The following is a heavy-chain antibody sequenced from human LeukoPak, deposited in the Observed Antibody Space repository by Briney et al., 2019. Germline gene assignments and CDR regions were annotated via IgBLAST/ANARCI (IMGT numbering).Heavy chain of an antibody. CDR1: GFTFSSYA. CDR3: ARGLGRELDGAFDI. CDR2: ISGSGGGT. V-gene: IGHV3-23*01. D-gene: IGHD3-10*01. Sequence: GGSLRLSCAASGFTFSSYAMNWVRQAPGKGLEWVSGISGSGGGTYYADSVKGRFTISRDNSRNTLYLQMNSLRAEDTAVYYCARGLGRELDGAFDIWGQGTMVTVSS. J-gene: IGHJ3*02.